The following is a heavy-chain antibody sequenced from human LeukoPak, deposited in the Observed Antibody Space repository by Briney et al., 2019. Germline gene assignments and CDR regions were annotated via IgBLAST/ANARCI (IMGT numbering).Heavy chain of an antibody. J-gene: IGHJ6*02. CDR3: PSHNGGGQYYNGRDV. CDR1: GYSFTNYW. D-gene: IGHD2-8*01. CDR2: IYPGDSDT. Sequence: GESLKISCKGSGYSFTNYWIGWVRQMPGKGLEWMGIIYPGDSDTRYSPSFQGQVTISADKSISTAYLQWSSLKASDTAMYYCPSHNGGGQYYNGRDVWGQGPTDPVPS. V-gene: IGHV5-51*01.